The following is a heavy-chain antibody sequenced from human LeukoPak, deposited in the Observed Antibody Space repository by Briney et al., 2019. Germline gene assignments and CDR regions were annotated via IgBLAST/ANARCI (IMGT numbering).Heavy chain of an antibody. D-gene: IGHD3-10*01. CDR1: GYTFTGYY. CDR3: ARVTESYGSGRRHNYYYYYMDV. V-gene: IGHV1-2*02. J-gene: IGHJ6*03. CDR2: INPNSGGT. Sequence: GASVKVSCKASGYTFTGYYMHWVRQAPGQGLEWMGWINPNSGGTNYAQKSQGRVTMTRDTSISTAYMELSRLRSDDTAVYYCARVTESYGSGRRHNYYYYYMDVWGKGTTVTISS.